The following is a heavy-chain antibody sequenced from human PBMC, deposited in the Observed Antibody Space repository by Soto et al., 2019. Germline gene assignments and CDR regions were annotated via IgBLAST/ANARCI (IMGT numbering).Heavy chain of an antibody. J-gene: IGHJ6*02. CDR2: ISFGGNSK. Sequence: QVQLVESGGGVVQPGRSLRLSCAASGFSFSAYTMPWVRQVPGKGLEWVAVISFGGNSKYYADSVKGRFTISRDNSDNTLYLQMNNLRADDTALYYCARAGYSSSQGDYFYGMDVWGQGTTVTVSS. V-gene: IGHV3-30-3*01. CDR1: GFSFSAYT. D-gene: IGHD6-13*01. CDR3: ARAGYSSSQGDYFYGMDV.